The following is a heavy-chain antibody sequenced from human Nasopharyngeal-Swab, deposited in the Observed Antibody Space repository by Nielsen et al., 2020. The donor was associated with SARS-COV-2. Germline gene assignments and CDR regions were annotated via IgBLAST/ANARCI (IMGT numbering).Heavy chain of an antibody. D-gene: IGHD5-24*01. V-gene: IGHV1-8*01. J-gene: IGHJ6*02. CDR2: MNPNSGNT. CDR3: ARGQGVGGFKTRNYYGMDV. CDR1: GYTFTSYD. Sequence: ASVKVSCKASGYTFTSYDINWVQQATGQGLEWMGWMNPNSGNTGYAQKFQGRVTMTRDTSISTAYMELSSLRSEDTAVYYCARGQGVGGFKTRNYYGMDVWGQGTTVTVSS.